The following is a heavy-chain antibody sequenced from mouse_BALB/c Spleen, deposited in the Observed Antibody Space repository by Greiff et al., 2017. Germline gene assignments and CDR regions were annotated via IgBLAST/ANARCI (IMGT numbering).Heavy chain of an antibody. CDR2: IYPGNGDT. Sequence: QVQLQQPGAELVKPGASVKMSCKASGYTFTSYNMHWVKQTPGQGLEWIGAIYPGNGDTSYNQKFKGKATLTADKSSSTAYMQLSSLTSEDSAVYYCARWYYFDYWGQGTTLTVSS. CDR1: GYTFTSYN. CDR3: ARWYYFDY. V-gene: IGHV1-12*01. J-gene: IGHJ2*01.